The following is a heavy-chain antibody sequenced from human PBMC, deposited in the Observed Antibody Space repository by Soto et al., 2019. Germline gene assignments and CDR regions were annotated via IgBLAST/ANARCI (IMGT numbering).Heavy chain of an antibody. J-gene: IGHJ1*01. D-gene: IGHD3-22*01. Sequence: ASVKVYCKASGYTFTHYHVYWVRQSPGRGLEWLGMINPSGGSTTYAQNLQGRVTMTRDTSTNTVYMELSSLRSEDTAVYYCAREAINSSGYSRYFQHWGQGTLVTVSS. CDR3: AREAINSSGYSRYFQH. CDR1: GYTFTHYH. CDR2: INPSGGST. V-gene: IGHV1-46*01.